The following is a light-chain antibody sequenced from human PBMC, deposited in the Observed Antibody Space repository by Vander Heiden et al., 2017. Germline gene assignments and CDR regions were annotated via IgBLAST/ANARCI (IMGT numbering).Light chain of an antibody. CDR3: QVWDSSSDLWV. J-gene: IGLJ3*02. V-gene: IGLV3-21*02. CDR2: DDS. CDR1: NIGIKV. Sequence: SYALTPPPSVSVAPGQTARISCGGNNIGIKVDPWYQQKPGQAPVLIVYDDSDRPSGIPERFSGSNSGNTATLTISRVEAGDEADYYCQVWDSSSDLWVFGGGTKLTGL.